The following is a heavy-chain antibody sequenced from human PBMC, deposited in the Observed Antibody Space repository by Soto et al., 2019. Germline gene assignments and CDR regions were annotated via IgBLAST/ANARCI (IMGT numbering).Heavy chain of an antibody. CDR2: IYYSGST. D-gene: IGHD3-22*01. CDR1: GGSISSGGYY. J-gene: IGHJ5*02. V-gene: IGHV4-31*01. Sequence: QVQLQESGPGLVKPSQTLSLTCTVSGGSISSGGYYWSWIRQHPGKGLEWIGYIYYSGSTYYNPXXXXXXXXXXXXXXXXXXXXXXXXXXXDTXVYYCARSVFPWGQGTLVTVSS. CDR3: ARSVFP.